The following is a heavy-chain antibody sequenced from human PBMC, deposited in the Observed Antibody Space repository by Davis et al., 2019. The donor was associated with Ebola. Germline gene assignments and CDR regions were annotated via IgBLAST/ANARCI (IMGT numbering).Heavy chain of an antibody. CDR2: IYHSGST. Sequence: PSETLSLTCAVSGGSISSSNWWSWVRQPPGKGLEWIGEIYHSGSTNYNPSLKSRVTISVDKSKNQFSLKLSSVTAADTAVYYCARAYSSSWNRYWYFDLWGRGTLVTVSS. J-gene: IGHJ2*01. CDR1: GGSISSSNW. CDR3: ARAYSSSWNRYWYFDL. D-gene: IGHD6-13*01. V-gene: IGHV4-4*02.